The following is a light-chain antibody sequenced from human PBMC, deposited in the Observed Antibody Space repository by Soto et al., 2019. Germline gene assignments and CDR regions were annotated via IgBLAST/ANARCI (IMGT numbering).Light chain of an antibody. CDR1: KLGDKY. CDR3: QAWDSSTLYV. J-gene: IGLJ1*01. V-gene: IGLV3-1*01. CDR2: QDS. Sequence: SYELTQPPSVSVSPGQTASITCSGDKLGDKYACWYQQKPGQSPVLVIYQDSKRPSGIPERFSGSNSGNTATLTIGGTQAMDEADYYCQAWDSSTLYVFGTGTKLTVL.